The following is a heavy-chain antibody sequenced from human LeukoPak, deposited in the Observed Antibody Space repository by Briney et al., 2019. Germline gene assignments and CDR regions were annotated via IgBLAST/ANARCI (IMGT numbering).Heavy chain of an antibody. CDR1: EFTFSNFW. J-gene: IGHJ2*01. D-gene: IGHD4-17*01. CDR3: ARGGNHGDYWYSDL. Sequence: GGSLRLSCSASEFTFSNFWMSWVRQAPGKGPEWGANIKQDGSEKYYVDSVKGRFTISRDNAETSLHLQMNRLRAEDTAVYYCARGGNHGDYWYSDLWGRGTLVTVSS. CDR2: IKQDGSEK. V-gene: IGHV3-7*01.